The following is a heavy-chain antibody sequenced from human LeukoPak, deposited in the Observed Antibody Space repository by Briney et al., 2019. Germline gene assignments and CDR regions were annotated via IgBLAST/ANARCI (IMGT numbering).Heavy chain of an antibody. CDR1: GVTFRSYA. CDR3: AKKTYNYAYSFDY. Sequence: GGSLRLSCAASGVTFRSYALSWVRQAPGKGREWVSAISDSGGSTYYADSVKDRFTISRDNSKTTLYLQMNSLRAEDTAVYYCAKKTYNYAYSFDYWGQGTLVTVSS. J-gene: IGHJ4*02. CDR2: ISDSGGST. V-gene: IGHV3-23*01. D-gene: IGHD5-18*01.